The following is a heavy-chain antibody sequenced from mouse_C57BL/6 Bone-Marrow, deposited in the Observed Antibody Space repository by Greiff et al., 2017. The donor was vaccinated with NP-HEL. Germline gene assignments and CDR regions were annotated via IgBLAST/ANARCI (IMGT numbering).Heavy chain of an antibody. CDR1: GYTFTSYW. D-gene: IGHD1-1*01. Sequence: VQLQQPGAELVKPGASVKMSCKASGYTFTSYWITWVKQRPGQGLEWIGDIYPGSGSTNYNEKFKSKATLTVDTSSSTAYMQLSSLTSEDSAVYYCARGGSTVWYFDVWGTGTTVTVSS. CDR3: ARGGSTVWYFDV. J-gene: IGHJ1*03. V-gene: IGHV1-55*01. CDR2: IYPGSGST.